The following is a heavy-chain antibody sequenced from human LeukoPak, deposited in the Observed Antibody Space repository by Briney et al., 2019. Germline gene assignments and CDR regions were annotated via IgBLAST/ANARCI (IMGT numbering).Heavy chain of an antibody. CDR3: ARLAPPYYYDSGRPRYYYYYMDV. J-gene: IGHJ6*03. CDR1: GGSISSSSYY. V-gene: IGHV4-39*01. CDR2: IYYSGST. Sequence: SETLSLTCTVSGGSISSSSYYWGWIRQPPGKGLEWIGSIYYSGSTYYNPSLKSRVTISVDTSKNQFSLKLSSVTAADTAVYYCARLAPPYYYDSGRPRYYYYYMDVWGKGTTVTVSS. D-gene: IGHD3-10*01.